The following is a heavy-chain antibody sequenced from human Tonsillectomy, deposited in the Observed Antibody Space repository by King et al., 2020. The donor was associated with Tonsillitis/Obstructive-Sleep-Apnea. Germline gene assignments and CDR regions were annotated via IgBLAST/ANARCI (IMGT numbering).Heavy chain of an antibody. V-gene: IGHV4-59*08. CDR2: IYYSGST. Sequence: QLQESGPGLVKPSETLSLTCTVSGGSISSYYWSWIRQPPGKGLEWIGYIYYSGSTNYNPSLKSRVTISVDTSKNQFSLKLSSVTAADTAVYYCASSEYYYDSSGYYSVGWFDPWGQGTLVTVSS. D-gene: IGHD3-22*01. CDR3: ASSEYYYDSSGYYSVGWFDP. J-gene: IGHJ5*02. CDR1: GGSISSYY.